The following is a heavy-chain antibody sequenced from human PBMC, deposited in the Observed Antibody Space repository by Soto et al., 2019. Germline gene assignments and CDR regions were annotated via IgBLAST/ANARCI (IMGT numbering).Heavy chain of an antibody. Sequence: SETLSLTCTVSGGSISSYYWSWIRQPPGKGLEWIGYIYYSGSTNYNPSLKSRVTISVDTSKNQFSLKLSSVTAADTAAYYCARVMHAAGTNWFDPWGQGTLVTVSA. V-gene: IGHV4-59*01. CDR1: GGSISSYY. CDR2: IYYSGST. D-gene: IGHD6-13*01. CDR3: ARVMHAAGTNWFDP. J-gene: IGHJ5*02.